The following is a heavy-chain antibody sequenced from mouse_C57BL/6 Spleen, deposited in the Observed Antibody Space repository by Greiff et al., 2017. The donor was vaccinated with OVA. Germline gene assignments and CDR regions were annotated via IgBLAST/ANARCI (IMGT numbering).Heavy chain of an antibody. V-gene: IGHV5-16*01. CDR2: INYDGSST. Sequence: DVQLVESEGGLVQPGSSMKLSCTASGFTFSDYYMAWVRQVPEKGLEWVANINYDGSSTYYLDSLKSSFIISRDTAKNILYLQMSSLTSEDTAMYYCARDRGPGTESYFDYWGQGTTLTVSS. D-gene: IGHD4-1*01. CDR3: ARDRGPGTESYFDY. CDR1: GFTFSDYY. J-gene: IGHJ2*01.